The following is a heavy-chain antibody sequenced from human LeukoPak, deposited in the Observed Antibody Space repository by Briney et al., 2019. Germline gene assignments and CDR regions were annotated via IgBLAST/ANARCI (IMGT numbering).Heavy chain of an antibody. J-gene: IGHJ4*02. CDR3: AKDRTAGYDGLVDY. CDR2: ISSRSSTM. CDR1: GFTFSSYG. V-gene: IGHV3-48*01. D-gene: IGHD5-12*01. Sequence: GGSLRLSCAASGFTFSSYGLNWVRQAPGKGLEWISYISSRSSTMYYADSVKGRFTISRDNSKNTLYLQMNSLRAEDTAAYYCAKDRTAGYDGLVDYWGQGTLVTVSS.